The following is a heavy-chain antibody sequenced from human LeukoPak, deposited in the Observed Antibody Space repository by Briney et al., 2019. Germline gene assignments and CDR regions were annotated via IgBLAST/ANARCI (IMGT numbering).Heavy chain of an antibody. Sequence: SETLSLTCTVSGGSISSYYWSCIRQPPGKGLEWIVYIYYSGSTKYNPSLKSRVTISVDTSKNQFSLKLSSVTAADTAVYYCARGRDIVATTDFDYWGQGTLVTVS. V-gene: IGHV4-59*01. J-gene: IGHJ4*02. CDR2: IYYSGST. D-gene: IGHD5-12*01. CDR1: GGSISSYY. CDR3: ARGRDIVATTDFDY.